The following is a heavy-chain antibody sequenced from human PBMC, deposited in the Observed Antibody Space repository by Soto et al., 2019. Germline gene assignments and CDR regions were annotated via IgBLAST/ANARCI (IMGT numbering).Heavy chain of an antibody. CDR3: ARVSVVPAASGYYYYGMDV. J-gene: IGHJ6*02. Sequence: AEVSCKGSGYTFTRDGIRWVIHEPRQRLKGMGWISAYNGNTNYAQKLQGRVTMTTDTSTSTAYMELRSLRSDDTAVYYCARVSVVPAASGYYYYGMDVWGQGTTVTVSS. D-gene: IGHD2-2*01. CDR2: ISAYNGNT. V-gene: IGHV1-18*01. CDR1: GYTFTRDG.